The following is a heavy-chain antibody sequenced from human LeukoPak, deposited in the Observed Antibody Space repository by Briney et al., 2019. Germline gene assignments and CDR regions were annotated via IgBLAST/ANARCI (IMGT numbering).Heavy chain of an antibody. CDR3: ARARWLQFHRGRYFDL. CDR1: GGSISSYY. Sequence: PSETLSLTCTVSGGSISSYYWSWIRQPPGKGLEWIGYIYYSGSTNYNPSLKSRVTISVDTSKNQFSLKLSSVTAADTAVYYCARARWLQFHRGRYFDLWGRGTLVTVSS. J-gene: IGHJ2*01. CDR2: IYYSGST. D-gene: IGHD5-24*01. V-gene: IGHV4-59*01.